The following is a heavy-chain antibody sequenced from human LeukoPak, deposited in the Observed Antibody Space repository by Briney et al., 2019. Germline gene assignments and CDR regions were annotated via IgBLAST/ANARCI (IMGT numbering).Heavy chain of an antibody. Sequence: PSETLSLTCTVSGGSISSSTYYWGWVRQPPGTGLEWIGSFYYSGGTYYNPSLKSRVTISVDTSKNQFSLKLSSVTAADTAVYYCARHDYGDYVGWFDPWGQGTLVTVSS. CDR2: FYYSGGT. D-gene: IGHD4-17*01. V-gene: IGHV4-39*01. CDR3: ARHDYGDYVGWFDP. J-gene: IGHJ5*02. CDR1: GGSISSSTYY.